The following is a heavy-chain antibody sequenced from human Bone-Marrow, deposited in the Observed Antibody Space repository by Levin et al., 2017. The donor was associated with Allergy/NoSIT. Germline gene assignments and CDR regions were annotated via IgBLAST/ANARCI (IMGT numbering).Heavy chain of an antibody. Sequence: TPGGSLRLSCAASGFTFSNTLMNWVRQAPGKGLEWVGRIKRKSDGGTTDYAAPVKGRFTISRDDSKNTLFLQMNSLNTEDTAVYYCTTNPTYWGQGTLVTVSS. J-gene: IGHJ4*02. CDR3: TTNPTY. V-gene: IGHV3-15*01. CDR1: GFTFSNTL. CDR2: IKRKSDGGTT.